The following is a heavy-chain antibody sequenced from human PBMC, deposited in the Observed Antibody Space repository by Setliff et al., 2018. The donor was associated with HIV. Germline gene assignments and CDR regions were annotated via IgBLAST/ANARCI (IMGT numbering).Heavy chain of an antibody. CDR3: ARPRVFDSFDV. CDR2: ISPNNGVA. J-gene: IGHJ3*01. V-gene: IGHV1-2*06. Sequence: ASVKVSCKATEYMILAYKMNWVRQAPGQGLEWIGRISPNNGVAEYAPKFQGRVIMTLDTSISTAYLEIPRLTSDDAPVYYCARPRVFDSFDVWGQATMVTVSS. CDR1: EYMILAYK.